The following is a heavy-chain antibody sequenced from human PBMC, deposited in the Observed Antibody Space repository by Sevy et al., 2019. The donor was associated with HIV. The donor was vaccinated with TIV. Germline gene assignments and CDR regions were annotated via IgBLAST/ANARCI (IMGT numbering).Heavy chain of an antibody. V-gene: IGHV4-61*02. CDR3: ASDSGENYCRGGSCYSDQSYYYMDV. J-gene: IGHJ6*03. Sequence: QTLSLTCTVSGGSISSGSYYWSWIRQPAGKGLEWIGRIYTSGSTNHNPSLKSRVNISVDTSKNQFSPELSSVTAAETAVYYFASDSGENYCRGGSCYSDQSYYYMDVWGKGTTVTVSS. CDR2: IYTSGST. D-gene: IGHD2-15*01. CDR1: GGSISSGSYY.